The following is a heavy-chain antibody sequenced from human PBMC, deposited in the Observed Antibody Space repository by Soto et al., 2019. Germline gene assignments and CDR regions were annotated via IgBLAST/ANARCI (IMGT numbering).Heavy chain of an antibody. Sequence: GGSLRLSCAASGFTFSSYWMSWVRQAPGKGLEWVANIKQDGSEKYYLDSVRGRFTISRDNARNSLYLYVNSLRADDSAVYYCTRGTDLRFCTGYSCPGIDVWGPGTTVTVSS. CDR2: IKQDGSEK. J-gene: IGHJ6*02. V-gene: IGHV3-7*03. CDR1: GFTFSSYW. D-gene: IGHD3-3*01. CDR3: TRGTDLRFCTGYSCPGIDV.